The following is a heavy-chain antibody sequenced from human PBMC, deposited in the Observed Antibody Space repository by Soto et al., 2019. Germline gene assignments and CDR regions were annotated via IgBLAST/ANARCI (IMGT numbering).Heavy chain of an antibody. D-gene: IGHD1-26*01. CDR1: GFTFSSYS. CDR2: ISSSSSTI. J-gene: IGHJ5*02. V-gene: IGHV3-48*01. CDR3: ARGGSIPKLNWFDP. Sequence: GGSLRLSCAASGFTFSSYSMNWVRQAPGKGLEWVSYISSSSSTIYYADSVKGRFTISRDNAKNSLYLQMNSLRAEDTAVYYCARGGSIPKLNWFDPWGQGTLVTVSS.